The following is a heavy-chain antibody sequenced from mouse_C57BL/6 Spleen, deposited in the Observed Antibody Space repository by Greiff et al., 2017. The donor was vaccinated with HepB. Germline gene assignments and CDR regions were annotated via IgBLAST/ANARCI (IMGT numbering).Heavy chain of an antibody. V-gene: IGHV1-54*01. CDR1: GYAFTNYL. J-gene: IGHJ2*01. Sequence: QVQLQQSGAELVRPGTSVKVSCKASGYAFTNYLIEWVKQRPGQGLEWIGVINPGSGGTNYNEKFKGKATLTADKSSSTAYMQLSSLTSEDPAVYFCARGLYDGYYWGQGTTLTVSS. CDR2: INPGSGGT. D-gene: IGHD2-3*01. CDR3: ARGLYDGYY.